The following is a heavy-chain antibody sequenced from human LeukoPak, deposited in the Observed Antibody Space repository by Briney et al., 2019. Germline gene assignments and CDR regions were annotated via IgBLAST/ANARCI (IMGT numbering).Heavy chain of an antibody. D-gene: IGHD1-26*01. J-gene: IGHJ4*02. CDR1: GGSISSGSYY. CDR3: ARETGIVGATGPDY. CDR2: IYYSGST. Sequence: SETLSLTCTVSGGSISSGSYYWSWIRQPPGKGLEWIGYIYYSGSTNYNPSLKSRVTISVDTSKNQFSLKLSSVTAADTAVYYCARETGIVGATGPDYWGQGTLVTVSS. V-gene: IGHV4-61*01.